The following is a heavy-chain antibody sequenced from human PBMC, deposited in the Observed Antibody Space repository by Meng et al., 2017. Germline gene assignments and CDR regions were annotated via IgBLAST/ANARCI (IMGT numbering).Heavy chain of an antibody. D-gene: IGHD2-2*01. Sequence: QVPVVQSGPELRKPGASVKVSCKASGYTLTSYAINWLRQAPGQGLQWMGWIDTKTGNPTYVPGFTGRLVFSLDTSVSTAYLQISGLKADDTAVYYCTRDGYSDCSRTSCFDSWGQGTLVTVSS. CDR2: IDTKTGNP. CDR1: GYTLTSYA. V-gene: IGHV7-4-1*02. J-gene: IGHJ4*02. CDR3: TRDGYSDCSRTSCFDS.